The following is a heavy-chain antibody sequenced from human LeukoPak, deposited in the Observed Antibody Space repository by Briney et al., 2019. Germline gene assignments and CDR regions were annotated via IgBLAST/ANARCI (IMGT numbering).Heavy chain of an antibody. CDR3: ARDQAAAGHFDY. Sequence: GASVKVSCKASGYTFTSYYMHWVRQAPGQGLEWMGIINPSGGSTSYAQKFQGRVTMTRDTSTSTVYMELSGLRAEDTAVYYCARDQAAAGHFDYWGQGTLVTVSS. D-gene: IGHD6-13*01. CDR1: GYTFTSYY. V-gene: IGHV1-46*01. CDR2: INPSGGST. J-gene: IGHJ4*02.